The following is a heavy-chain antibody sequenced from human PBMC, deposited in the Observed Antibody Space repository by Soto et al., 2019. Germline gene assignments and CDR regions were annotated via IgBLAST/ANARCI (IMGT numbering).Heavy chain of an antibody. V-gene: IGHV4-61*01. CDR3: ARYSPRYSSSWETYYYYYGMDV. J-gene: IGHJ6*02. D-gene: IGHD6-13*01. CDR1: GGSVSSGSYY. CDR2: IYYSGST. Sequence: QAQLQESGPGLVKPSETLSLTCTVSGGSVSSGSYYWSWIRQPPGKGLEWIGYIYYSGSTNYNPSLKSRVPISVDTSKNQFSLKLSSVTAADTAVYYCARYSPRYSSSWETYYYYYGMDVWGQGTTVTVSS.